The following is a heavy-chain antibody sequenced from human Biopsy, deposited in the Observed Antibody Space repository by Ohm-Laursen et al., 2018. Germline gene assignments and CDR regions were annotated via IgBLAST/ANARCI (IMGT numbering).Heavy chain of an antibody. J-gene: IGHJ1*01. V-gene: IGHV1-69*06. CDR2: NIPILGTG. Sequence: ASVKVSCKVPGGTFINYGVNWVRQAPGQGLEWLGGNIPILGTGNYAQKFQDRVTVAADTSTSTATMELRSLRSDDTAVYYCATKLTGYFHHWGQGTQVIVSS. CDR1: GGTFINYG. CDR3: ATKLTGYFHH. D-gene: IGHD3-9*01.